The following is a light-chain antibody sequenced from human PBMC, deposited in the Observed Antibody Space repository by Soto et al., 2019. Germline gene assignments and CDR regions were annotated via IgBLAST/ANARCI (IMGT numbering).Light chain of an antibody. CDR3: CSYAPSRTLL. V-gene: IGLV2-23*01. CDR1: SSDVGTYNL. Sequence: QSVLTQPASVSGSPGESITISCTGTSSDVGTYNLVTWYQQHPGRVPKLILYEGNKRPSGVSSRFSASKSGNTASLTISWLQAEDEADYFCCSYAPSRTLLFGGGTKVTV. CDR2: EGN. J-gene: IGLJ2*01.